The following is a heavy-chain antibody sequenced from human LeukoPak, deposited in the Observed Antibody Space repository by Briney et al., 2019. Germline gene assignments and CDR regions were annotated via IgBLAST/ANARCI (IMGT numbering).Heavy chain of an antibody. CDR1: GFSISSGGYY. J-gene: IGHJ6*02. D-gene: IGHD6-13*01. V-gene: IGHV4-39*07. CDR3: ARAGSSWSFSYYYGMDV. CDR2: INHSGST. Sequence: SETLSLTCTVSGFSISSGGYYWSWIRQPPGKGLEWIGEINHSGSTNYNPSLKSRVTISVDTSRNQFSLKLSSVTAADTAVYYCARAGSSWSFSYYYGMDVWGQGTTVTVSS.